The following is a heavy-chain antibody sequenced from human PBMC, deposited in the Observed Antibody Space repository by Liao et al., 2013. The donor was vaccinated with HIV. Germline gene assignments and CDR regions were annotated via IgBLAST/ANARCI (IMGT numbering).Heavy chain of an antibody. D-gene: IGHD3-10*01. V-gene: IGHV4-61*02. CDR2: IKTSGSP. Sequence: QVQLQESGPGLVKPSQTLSLTCSVSGGSIRGGSYYWGWIRQPAGKGLEWIGRIKTSGSPTYNPSLKSRVTMSIDTSRNQFSVNLNSVTAADTAVYYCAGRLWFGEFDAFDIWGQGTTVTVSS. CDR1: GGSIRGGSYY. J-gene: IGHJ3*02. CDR3: AGRLWFGEFDAFDI.